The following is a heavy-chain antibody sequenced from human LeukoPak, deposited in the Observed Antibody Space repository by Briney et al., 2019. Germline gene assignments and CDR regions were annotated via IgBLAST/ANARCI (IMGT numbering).Heavy chain of an antibody. V-gene: IGHV4-59*12. D-gene: IGHD6-13*01. CDR2: ISSSETT. CDR1: GGSISSYY. CDR3: ARDSAAAGTGVEY. J-gene: IGHJ4*02. Sequence: SETLSLTCTVSGGSISSYYWRWLRQTPGKGLEWIGYISSSETTDYCPSFTSGVTMSVDTSKNQFSLKLSSVTAADTAVYYCARDSAAAGTGVEYWGQGTLVTVSS.